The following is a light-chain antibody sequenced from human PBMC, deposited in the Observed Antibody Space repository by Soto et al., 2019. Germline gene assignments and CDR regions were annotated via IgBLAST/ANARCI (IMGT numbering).Light chain of an antibody. Sequence: EIVMTQSPATLSVSPGERATLSCRASQTINNKLAWYQQKPGQAPRLLIYGASTRATGIPARFSGSGSGTEFSLTISSLQSEVSAVYYCQQYNKWPPNTFGQGTKLEIK. CDR1: QTINNK. CDR2: GAS. CDR3: QQYNKWPPNT. V-gene: IGKV3-15*01. J-gene: IGKJ2*01.